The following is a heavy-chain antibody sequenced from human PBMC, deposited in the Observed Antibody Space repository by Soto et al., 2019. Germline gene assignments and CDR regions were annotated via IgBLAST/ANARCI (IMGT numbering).Heavy chain of an antibody. D-gene: IGHD6-13*01. CDR1: GFTFSTYW. CDR3: ARDWTVAGPWSVDL. Sequence: EVQLVESGGGLVQPGGSLRLSCAASGFTFSTYWMHWVRQVPGEGLGWVSRIDTDGSNTIYAESVKGRFTISRDNAKNALYLQVNSLRAEDTRIYFCARDWTVAGPWSVDLWGRGTLVTVSS. CDR2: IDTDGSNT. J-gene: IGHJ5*02. V-gene: IGHV3-74*01.